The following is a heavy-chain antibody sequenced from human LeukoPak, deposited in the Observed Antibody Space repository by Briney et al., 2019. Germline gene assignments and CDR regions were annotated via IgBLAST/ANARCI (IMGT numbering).Heavy chain of an antibody. CDR1: GYTFTGYY. CDR3: ARGYSSSWYHYYYYGMDV. Sequence: GASVKVSCKASGYTFTGYYMHWVRQAPGQGLEWMGWINPNSGGTNYAQKFQGRVTMTRDTSISTAYMELSRLRSDDTAVYYCARGYSSSWYHYYYYGMDVWGQGTTVTVSS. J-gene: IGHJ6*02. V-gene: IGHV1-2*02. D-gene: IGHD6-13*01. CDR2: INPNSGGT.